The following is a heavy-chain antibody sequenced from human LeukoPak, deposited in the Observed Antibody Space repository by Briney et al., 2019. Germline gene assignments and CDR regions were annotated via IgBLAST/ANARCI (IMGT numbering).Heavy chain of an antibody. CDR2: ITSSGSTT. CDR1: GFTFSRCE. D-gene: IGHD6-13*01. V-gene: IGHV3-48*03. J-gene: IGHJ4*02. CDR3: AREAYSSSDY. Sequence: GGSLRLSCAASGFTFSRCEMNWVRQAPGKGLEWVSYITSSGSTTYFADSVKGRFTISRDNAKNSPYLQMNSLRAEDTAVYYCAREAYSSSDYWGQGTLVTVSS.